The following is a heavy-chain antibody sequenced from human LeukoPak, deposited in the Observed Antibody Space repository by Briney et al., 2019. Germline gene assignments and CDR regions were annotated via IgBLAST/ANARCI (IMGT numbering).Heavy chain of an antibody. CDR1: GFTFSSYW. CDR3: ARDITLTRGGRSDY. CDR2: ISTDGRTT. D-gene: IGHD3-10*01. V-gene: IGHV3-74*01. J-gene: IGHJ4*01. Sequence: GSLRLSCAASGFTFSSYWMYWVRQAPGKGLVWVSRISTDGRTTNYADSVKGRFTISRDNAKNTLYLQMNSLRAEDTAVYYCARDITLTRGGRSDYWGHGTLVTVSA.